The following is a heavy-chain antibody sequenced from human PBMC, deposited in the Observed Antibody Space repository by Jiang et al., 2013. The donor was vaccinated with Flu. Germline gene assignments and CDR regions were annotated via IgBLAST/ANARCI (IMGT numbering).Heavy chain of an antibody. J-gene: IGHJ4*02. Sequence: QSGSELKKPGASVKVSCKASGYTFTSYAMNWVRQAPGQGLEWMGWINTNTGNPTYAQGFTGRFVFSLDTSVSTAYLQISSLKAEDTAVYYCARDPQQWLAPWAPVAGFDYWGQGTLVTVSS. CDR1: GYTFTSYA. CDR3: ARDPQQWLAPWAPVAGFDY. CDR2: INTNTGNP. D-gene: IGHD6-19*01. V-gene: IGHV7-4-1*02.